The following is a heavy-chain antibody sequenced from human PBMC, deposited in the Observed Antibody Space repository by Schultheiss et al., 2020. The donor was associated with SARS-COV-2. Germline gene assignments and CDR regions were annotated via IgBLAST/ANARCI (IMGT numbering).Heavy chain of an antibody. CDR1: GYTFTSYG. CDR3: ARTYSNYDHAYYYYGMDV. CDR2: ISAYNGNT. J-gene: IGHJ6*02. Sequence: ASVKVSCKASGYTFTSYGISWVRQAPGQGLEWMGWISAYNGNTNYAQKFQGRVTMTRDTSTSTVYMELSSLRSEDTAVYYCARTYSNYDHAYYYYGMDVWGQGTTVTVSS. D-gene: IGHD4-11*01. V-gene: IGHV1-18*01.